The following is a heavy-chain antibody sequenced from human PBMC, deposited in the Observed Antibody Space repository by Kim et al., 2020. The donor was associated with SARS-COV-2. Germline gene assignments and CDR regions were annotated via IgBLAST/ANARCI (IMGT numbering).Heavy chain of an antibody. J-gene: IGHJ6*02. CDR3: ARGGARGLYYYYGMDV. Sequence: SVKGRFTICRDNSKNTLYIQMNSLRAEDTAVYYCARGGARGLYYYYGMDVWGQGTTVTVSS. V-gene: IGHV3-66*01. D-gene: IGHD1-26*01.